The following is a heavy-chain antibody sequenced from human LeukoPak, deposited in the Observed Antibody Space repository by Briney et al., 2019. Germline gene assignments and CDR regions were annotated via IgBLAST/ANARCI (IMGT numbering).Heavy chain of an antibody. J-gene: IGHJ4*02. V-gene: IGHV3-43*01. CDR1: GFTFDDYT. D-gene: IGHD5-24*01. Sequence: GGSLRLSCAASGFTFDDYTMHWVRQAPGKGLEWVSLISWDGGSTYYADSVKGRFTISRDNSKNSLYLQMNSLRTEDTALYYCAKSGQEMATIGYYFDYWGQGTLVTVSS. CDR3: AKSGQEMATIGYYFDY. CDR2: ISWDGGST.